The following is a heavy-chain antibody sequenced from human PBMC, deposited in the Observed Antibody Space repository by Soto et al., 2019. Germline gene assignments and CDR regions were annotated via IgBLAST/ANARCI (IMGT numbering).Heavy chain of an antibody. CDR1: GFTFRTSA. D-gene: IGHD6-6*01. Sequence: QVQLVESGGGMVQPGRSLTLSCAASGFTFRTSAMHWVRQAPGKGLQWVAFVSYDGSLKYYADSVKGRFTISRDNSKSTVLLQRNNVRPGGTAVYYCSREDFASRPPPYYDYGMDVWGRGTTVTLSS. J-gene: IGHJ6*02. V-gene: IGHV3-30-3*01. CDR2: VSYDGSLK. CDR3: SREDFASRPPPYYDYGMDV.